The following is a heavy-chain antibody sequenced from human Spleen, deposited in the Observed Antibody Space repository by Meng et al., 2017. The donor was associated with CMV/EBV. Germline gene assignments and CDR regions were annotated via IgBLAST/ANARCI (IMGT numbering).Heavy chain of an antibody. J-gene: IGHJ4*02. CDR3: AKCKGSGCYTADY. CDR2: IGGSGGTT. Sequence: ASSGFTFSSYGMSWVRRAPGKGLEWVSTIGGSGGTTYYADSVKGRFTISRDNSKNTLYLQMNSLRAEDTAVYYCAKCKGSGCYTADYWGQGTLVTVSS. D-gene: IGHD6-19*01. V-gene: IGHV3-23*01. CDR1: GFTFSSYG.